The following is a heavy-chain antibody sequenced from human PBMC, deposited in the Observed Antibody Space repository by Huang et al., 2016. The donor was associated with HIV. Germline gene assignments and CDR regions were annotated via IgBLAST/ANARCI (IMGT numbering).Heavy chain of an antibody. Sequence: EVQLLESGGGLVERGGSLRLSCAASGFTFSSYAMNWVRQAPGKGLEWGSTIRGNGYSTYYADSVKGLFTISRDNSKNTLYLQMNSLRAEDTAVYYCARDWHFDYWGQGTLVTVSS. CDR3: ARDWHFDY. J-gene: IGHJ4*02. CDR1: GFTFSSYA. CDR2: IRGNGYST. V-gene: IGHV3-23*01.